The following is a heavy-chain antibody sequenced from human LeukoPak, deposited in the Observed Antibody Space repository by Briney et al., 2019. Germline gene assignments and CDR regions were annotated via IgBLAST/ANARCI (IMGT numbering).Heavy chain of an antibody. Sequence: GGSLRLSCAASGFSFSTYTMNWVRQAPGKGLERVAGIQHDGGRTYYADPVKGRFTISRDNSMNTLYLEMNSLTPEDTALYYCARDHYGGNSWDWYFDLWGRGILVTVSS. V-gene: IGHV3-30-3*01. J-gene: IGHJ2*01. CDR1: GFSFSTYT. CDR2: IQHDGGRT. CDR3: ARDHYGGNSWDWYFDL. D-gene: IGHD4-23*01.